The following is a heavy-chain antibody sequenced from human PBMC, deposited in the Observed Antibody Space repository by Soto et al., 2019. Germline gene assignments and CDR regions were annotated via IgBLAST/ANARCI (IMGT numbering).Heavy chain of an antibody. V-gene: IGHV4-34*01. CDR3: AREVPSRSFDL. D-gene: IGHD1-1*01. CDR2: INHSGST. CDR1: GASFSDSY. Sequence: QVRLQQWGAGLLKPSETLSLTCAVYGASFSDSYWNWIRQPPGKGLEWIGEINHSGSTIYNTSLDSRVTISLDTSRKQFTLKMRSATAADTAVYYCAREVPSRSFDLWGRGTPVTVSS. J-gene: IGHJ2*01.